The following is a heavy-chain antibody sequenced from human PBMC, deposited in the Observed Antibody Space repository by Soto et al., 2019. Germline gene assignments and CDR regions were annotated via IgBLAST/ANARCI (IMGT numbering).Heavy chain of an antibody. V-gene: IGHV3-74*01. Sequence: GGSLRLSCAASGFTFSSSWMHWVRQAPGKGLVWVSHINSDGTDTNYADSVKGRFTISRDNAKNTVYLQMNSLRAEDTAVYYCARDWSYALNYWGQGSLVTVSS. J-gene: IGHJ4*02. D-gene: IGHD3-16*01. CDR2: INSDGTDT. CDR3: ARDWSYALNY. CDR1: GFTFSSSW.